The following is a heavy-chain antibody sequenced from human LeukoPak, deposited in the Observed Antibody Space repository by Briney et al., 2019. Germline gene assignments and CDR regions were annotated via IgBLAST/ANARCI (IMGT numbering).Heavy chain of an antibody. Sequence: SGTLSLTCGVSGGSITSTNFWSWVRQPPGGGLEWIGEISLAGRTRYNPSLKSRVNISIDESKNHLYLNLASVTAADTAVYYCARRAYCGGDCYSFDYWGQGTLVTVSS. V-gene: IGHV4-4*02. D-gene: IGHD2-21*02. CDR2: ISLAGRT. J-gene: IGHJ4*02. CDR1: GGSITSTNF. CDR3: ARRAYCGGDCYSFDY.